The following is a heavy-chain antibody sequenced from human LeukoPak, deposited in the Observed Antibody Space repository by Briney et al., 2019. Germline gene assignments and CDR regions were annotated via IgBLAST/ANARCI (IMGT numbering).Heavy chain of an antibody. CDR1: AGSLSSSSYY. V-gene: IGHV4-39*07. D-gene: IGHD2/OR15-2a*01. Sequence: PTESLSLTCTLPAGSLSSSSYYSGWIRQPPGNWLEWIGSIYYSGSTYYNPSFKSRVTISVDTSKNQISLKLSSVTAADTAVYYSARVKEETFFDYWGQGTLVTVSS. CDR3: ARVKEETFFDY. CDR2: IYYSGST. J-gene: IGHJ4*02.